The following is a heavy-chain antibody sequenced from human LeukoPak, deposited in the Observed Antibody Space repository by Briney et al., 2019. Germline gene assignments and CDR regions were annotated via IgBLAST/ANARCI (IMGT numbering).Heavy chain of an antibody. V-gene: IGHV1-18*01. CDR3: ARVIPYSITMIVVAQSDAFDI. Sequence: ASVKVSCKASGYTFTSYGISWVRQAPGQGLEWMGWISAYNGNTNYAQKLQGRVTMTTDTSTSTAYMELSSLRSEDTAVYYCARVIPYSITMIVVAQSDAFDIWGQGTMVTVSS. D-gene: IGHD3-22*01. CDR1: GYTFTSYG. J-gene: IGHJ3*02. CDR2: ISAYNGNT.